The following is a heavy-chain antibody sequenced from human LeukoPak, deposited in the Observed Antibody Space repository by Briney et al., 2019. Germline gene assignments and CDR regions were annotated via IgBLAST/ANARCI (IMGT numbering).Heavy chain of an antibody. V-gene: IGHV4-4*07. Sequence: SETLSLTCTASGGSISSYYWTWIRQPAGKGLEWIGRIYASGSTNYNPSLKSRVTMSVDTSKNQFSLKLTSVTAADTAVYYCARKAARYFDYWGQGTLVTVSS. CDR2: IYASGST. CDR3: ARKAARYFDY. J-gene: IGHJ4*02. D-gene: IGHD6-6*01. CDR1: GGSISSYY.